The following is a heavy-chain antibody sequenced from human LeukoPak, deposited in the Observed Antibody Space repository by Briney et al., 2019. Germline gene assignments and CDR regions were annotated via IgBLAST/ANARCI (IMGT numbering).Heavy chain of an antibody. D-gene: IGHD3-22*01. Sequence: GGSLRLSCAASGFTFGDYGMSWVRHAPGKGLEWVSGLNWDGGTTGHADSVKGRFTISRDNAKNSLYLQMNSLRPDDTAIYFCARQESRNYYYEGLDYWGQGNLVTVSS. CDR3: ARQESRNYYYEGLDY. V-gene: IGHV3-20*04. CDR1: GFTFGDYG. CDR2: LNWDGGTT. J-gene: IGHJ4*02.